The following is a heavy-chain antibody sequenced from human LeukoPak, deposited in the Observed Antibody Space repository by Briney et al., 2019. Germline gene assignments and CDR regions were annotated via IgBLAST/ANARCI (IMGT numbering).Heavy chain of an antibody. CDR1: SGSISNYY. V-gene: IGHV4-59*01. CDR3: ARGEAARPDRYYYYYYMDV. D-gene: IGHD6-6*01. CDR2: IYYSGST. Sequence: SETLSLTCTVSSGSISNYYWSWIRQPPGKGLEWIGYIYYSGSTNYNPSLKSRVTISVDTSKNQFSLKLSSVTAADTAVYYCARGEAARPDRYYYYYYMDVWGKGTTVTVSS. J-gene: IGHJ6*03.